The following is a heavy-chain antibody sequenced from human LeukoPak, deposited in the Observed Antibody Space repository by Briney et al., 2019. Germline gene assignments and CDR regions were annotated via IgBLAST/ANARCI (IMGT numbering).Heavy chain of an antibody. J-gene: IGHJ6*03. CDR2: INPNNGDT. Sequence: ASVKVSCKASGYTVTGYFMHWVRQAPGQGLEWMGWINPNNGDTNYTQKLQGRVTMTRDTSISTAYMELSRLRSDDTAVYYCAGFAFASGTTGRRYIDVWGKGTTVTVSS. CDR3: AGFAFASGTTGRRYIDV. D-gene: IGHD1-1*01. V-gene: IGHV1-2*02. CDR1: GYTVTGYF.